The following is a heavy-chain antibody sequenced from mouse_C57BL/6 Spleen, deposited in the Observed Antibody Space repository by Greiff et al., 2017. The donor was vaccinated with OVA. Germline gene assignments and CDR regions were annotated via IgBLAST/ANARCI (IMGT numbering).Heavy chain of an antibody. D-gene: IGHD2-3*01. Sequence: VQLQQSGAELVKPGASVKISCKASGYTFTSYWITWVKQRPGQGLEWIGDIYPGSGSTNYNEKFKSKATLTVDTSSSTAYMQLSSLTSEDSAVYYCARWDDGYSYFDYWGQGTTLTVSS. CDR1: GYTFTSYW. J-gene: IGHJ2*01. CDR3: ARWDDGYSYFDY. V-gene: IGHV1-55*01. CDR2: IYPGSGST.